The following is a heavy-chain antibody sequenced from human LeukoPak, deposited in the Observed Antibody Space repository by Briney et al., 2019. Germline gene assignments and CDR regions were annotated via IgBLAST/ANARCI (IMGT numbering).Heavy chain of an antibody. V-gene: IGHV3-21*01. J-gene: IGHJ4*02. CDR3: ARVHDYGDYDFIFFDY. CDR1: GFTFSSYS. Sequence: GGSLRLSCAASGFTFSSYSMNWVRQAPGKGLEWVSSISSSSSYIYYADSVKGRFTISRDNAKNPLYLQMNSLRAEDTAVYYCARVHDYGDYDFIFFDYWGQGTLVTVSS. CDR2: ISSSSSYI. D-gene: IGHD4-17*01.